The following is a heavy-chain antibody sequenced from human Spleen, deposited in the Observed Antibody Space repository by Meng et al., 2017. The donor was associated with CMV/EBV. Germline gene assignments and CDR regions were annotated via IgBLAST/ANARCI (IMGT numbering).Heavy chain of an antibody. CDR3: AREVGAGGIVVVAAAQSRYFDY. J-gene: IGHJ4*02. V-gene: IGHV4-59*01. CDR1: SSS. D-gene: IGHD2-15*01. Sequence: SSSGGGIRQSPVKRPEWIGNIDSGGSPKSNPALKSRPAISVAVSKNQFSLMLSSVPAADTAVYYGAREVGAGGIVVVAAAQSRYFDYWGQGTLVTVSS. CDR2: IDSGGSP.